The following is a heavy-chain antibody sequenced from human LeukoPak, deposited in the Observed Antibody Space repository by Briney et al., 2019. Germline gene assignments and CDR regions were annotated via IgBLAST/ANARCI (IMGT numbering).Heavy chain of an antibody. V-gene: IGHV3-21*04. D-gene: IGHD6-13*01. CDR2: ISSSSSYI. J-gene: IGHJ4*02. CDR1: GFTFSSYS. Sequence: AGGSLRLSCAASGFTFSSYSMNWVRQAPGKGLEWVSSISSSSSYIYYADSVKGRFTISRDNAKNSLYLQMNSLRAEDTAVYYCARDNGGGSSWFEDYWGQGTLVTVSS. CDR3: ARDNGGGSSWFEDY.